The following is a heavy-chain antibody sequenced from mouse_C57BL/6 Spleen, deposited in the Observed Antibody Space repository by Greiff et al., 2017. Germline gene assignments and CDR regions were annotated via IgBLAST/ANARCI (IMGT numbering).Heavy chain of an antibody. CDR3: ARTSLYDYDEGGYFDY. V-gene: IGHV2-2*01. CDR2: IWSGGST. J-gene: IGHJ2*01. Sequence: VQLQQSGPGLVQPSQSLSITCTVSGFSLTSYGAHWVRQSPGKGLEWLGVIWSGGSTDYNAAFISRLSISKDNSKSQVFFKMNSLQADDTAIYYCARTSLYDYDEGGYFDYWGQGTTLTVSS. CDR1: GFSLTSYG. D-gene: IGHD2-4*01.